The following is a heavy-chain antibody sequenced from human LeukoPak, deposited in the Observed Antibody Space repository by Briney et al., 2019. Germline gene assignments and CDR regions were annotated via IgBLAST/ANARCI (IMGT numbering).Heavy chain of an antibody. Sequence: GGSLRLSCAASGFTVSSNYMSWVRQAPGKGLEWVSVIYSGGSTYYADSVKGRFTISRDNSKNTLYLRMNSLRAEDTAVYYCAREKVIAVAGKNYYYGMDVWGQGTTVTVSS. CDR2: IYSGGST. V-gene: IGHV3-66*01. D-gene: IGHD6-19*01. CDR1: GFTVSSNY. J-gene: IGHJ6*02. CDR3: AREKVIAVAGKNYYYGMDV.